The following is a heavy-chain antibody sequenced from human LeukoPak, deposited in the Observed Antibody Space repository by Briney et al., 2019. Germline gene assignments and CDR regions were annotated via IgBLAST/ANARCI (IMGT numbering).Heavy chain of an antibody. CDR2: IYYSGST. CDR1: GGSISSSSYY. V-gene: IGHV4-39*07. D-gene: IGHD5-24*01. CDR3: ARGDDYKSTLFDS. J-gene: IGHJ5*01. Sequence: SETLSLTCTVSGGSISSSSYYWGWIRQPPGKGLEWIGSIYYSGSTYYNPSLKSRVTISVDTSKNQFSLKLSSVTAADTAVYYCARGDDYKSTLFDSWGQGTLVTVSS.